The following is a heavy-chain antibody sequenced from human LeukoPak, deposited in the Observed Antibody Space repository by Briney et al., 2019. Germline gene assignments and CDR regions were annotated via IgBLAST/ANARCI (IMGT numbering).Heavy chain of an antibody. CDR3: ARDPYYYGSGSYSRRFDP. CDR2: IYTSGST. D-gene: IGHD3-10*01. Sequence: SETLSLTCTVSGGSISSYYWSWIRQPAGKGLEWIGRIYTSGSTNHNPSLKSRVTMSVDTSKNQFSLKLSSVTAADTAVYYCARDPYYYGSGSYSRRFDPWGQGTLVTVSS. CDR1: GGSISSYY. V-gene: IGHV4-4*07. J-gene: IGHJ5*02.